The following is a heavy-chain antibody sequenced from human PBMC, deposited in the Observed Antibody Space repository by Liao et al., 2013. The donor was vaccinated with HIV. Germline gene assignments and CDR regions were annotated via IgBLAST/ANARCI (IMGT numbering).Heavy chain of an antibody. V-gene: IGHV4-34*01. J-gene: IGHJ4*02. D-gene: IGHD6-6*01. CDR2: INHSGST. Sequence: QVQLQQWGAGLLKPSETLSLTCAVYGGSFSGYFWTWIRQPPGKGLEWIGEINHSGSTKFNPSLKSRVAISVDTFKNQFSLNLSSVTAADTAVYYCAREWGPWSSSSPTEGDYWGRGTLVTVSS. CDR3: AREWGPWSSSSPTEGDY. CDR1: GGSFSGYF.